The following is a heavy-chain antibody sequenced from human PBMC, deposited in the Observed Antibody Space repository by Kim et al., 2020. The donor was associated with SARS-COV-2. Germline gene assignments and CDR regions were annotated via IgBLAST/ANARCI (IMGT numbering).Heavy chain of an antibody. CDR3: TTRALGGVIDIFDY. CDR2: IKSKTDGGTT. CDR1: GFTFSNAW. D-gene: IGHD3-16*02. Sequence: GGSLRLSCAASGFTFSNAWMSWVLQAPGKGLEWVGRIKSKTDGGTTDYAAPVKGRFTISRDDSKNTLYLQMNSLKTEDTAVYYCTTRALGGVIDIFDYWGQGTLVTVSS. J-gene: IGHJ4*02. V-gene: IGHV3-15*01.